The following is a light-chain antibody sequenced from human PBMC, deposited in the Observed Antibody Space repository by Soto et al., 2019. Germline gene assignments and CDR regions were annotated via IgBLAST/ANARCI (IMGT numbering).Light chain of an antibody. CDR2: DAS. V-gene: IGKV3-15*01. Sequence: EIVMTHSPATLSVSPGEGATLXWGAGQSVTTRLAWYQRKPGQGPRLLIYDASTRATGIAARISGSGSGTEFTLTISSLQSEDFAIYYCQQYNKWPWTLGQGTKVDIK. J-gene: IGKJ1*01. CDR1: QSVTTR. CDR3: QQYNKWPWT.